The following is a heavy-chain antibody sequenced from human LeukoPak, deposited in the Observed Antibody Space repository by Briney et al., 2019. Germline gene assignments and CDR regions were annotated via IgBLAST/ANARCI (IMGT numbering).Heavy chain of an antibody. CDR2: INWNGGST. D-gene: IGHD1-7*01. Sequence: GGSLRLSCAASGFTFDDYGMSWVRQAPGKGLEWVSGINWNGGSTGYADSVKGRFTISRDNSKNTLYLQMNSLRAEDTAVYYCAKGRELELQSWGQGTLVTVSS. CDR1: GFTFDDYG. CDR3: AKGRELELQS. V-gene: IGHV3-20*04. J-gene: IGHJ4*02.